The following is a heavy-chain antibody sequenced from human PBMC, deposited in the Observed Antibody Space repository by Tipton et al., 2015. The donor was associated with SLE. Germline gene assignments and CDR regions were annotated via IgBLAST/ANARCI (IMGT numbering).Heavy chain of an antibody. J-gene: IGHJ4*02. CDR3: AKDNWNDAYYFDY. Sequence: GSLRLSCAASGFTLSSYWMHWVRQAPGMGLVWVSRINTDGSSATYMDSVKGRFTISRDNAKNTLYLQMNSLRAEDTAVYYCAKDNWNDAYYFDYWGQGTLVTVSS. D-gene: IGHD1-20*01. CDR1: GFTLSSYW. V-gene: IGHV3-74*03. CDR2: INTDGSSA.